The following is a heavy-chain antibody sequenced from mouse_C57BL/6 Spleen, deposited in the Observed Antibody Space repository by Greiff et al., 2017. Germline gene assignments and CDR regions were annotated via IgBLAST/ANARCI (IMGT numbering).Heavy chain of an antibody. J-gene: IGHJ3*01. V-gene: IGHV1-80*01. Sequence: QVQLKQSGAELVKPGASVKISCKASGYAFSSYWMNWVKQRPGKGLEWIGQIYPGDGDTNYNGKFKGKATLTADKSSSTAYMQLSSLTSEDSAVYLCARWGGRLRLRAWFAYWGQGTLVTVSA. CDR1: GYAFSSYW. CDR3: ARWGGRLRLRAWFAY. CDR2: IYPGDGDT. D-gene: IGHD3-2*02.